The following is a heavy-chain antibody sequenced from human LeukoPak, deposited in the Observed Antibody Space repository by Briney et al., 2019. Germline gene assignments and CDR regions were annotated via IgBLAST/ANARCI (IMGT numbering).Heavy chain of an antibody. CDR3: ASSGGSSGYFNY. CDR2: IYHSGST. J-gene: IGHJ4*02. Sequence: SGTLSLTCAVSGGSISSSNWWSWVRQPPGKGLEWIGEIYHSGSTNYNPSLKSRVTISVDTSKNQFSLKLSSVTAADTAVYYCASSGGSSGYFNYWGQGTLVTVSS. D-gene: IGHD3-22*01. V-gene: IGHV4-4*02. CDR1: GGSISSSNW.